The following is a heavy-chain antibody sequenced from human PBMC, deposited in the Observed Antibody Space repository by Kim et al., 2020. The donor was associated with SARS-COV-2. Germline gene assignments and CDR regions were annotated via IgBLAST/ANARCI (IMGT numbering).Heavy chain of an antibody. Sequence: ASVKVSCKVSGYTLTELSMHWVRQAPGKGLEWMGGFDPEDGETIYAQKFQGRVTMTEDTSTDTAYMELSSLRSEDTAVYYCATDHPSGSYYGHYYYGMDVWGQGTTVTVSS. CDR3: ATDHPSGSYYGHYYYGMDV. D-gene: IGHD1-26*01. V-gene: IGHV1-24*01. CDR1: GYTLTELS. J-gene: IGHJ6*02. CDR2: FDPEDGET.